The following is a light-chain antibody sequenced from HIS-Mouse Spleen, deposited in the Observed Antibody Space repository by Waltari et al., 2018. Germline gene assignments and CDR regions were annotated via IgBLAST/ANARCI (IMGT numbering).Light chain of an antibody. CDR1: ALPKKY. CDR2: EDS. V-gene: IGLV3-10*01. J-gene: IGLJ2*01. CDR3: YSTDSSGNHRV. Sequence: SYELTQPPSVSVSPGQTARITCPGGALPKKYAYGYQQKSGQAPGLVIYEDSKRPSGIPERFSGSSSGTMATLTISGAQVEDEADYYCYSTDSSGNHRVFGGGTKLTVL.